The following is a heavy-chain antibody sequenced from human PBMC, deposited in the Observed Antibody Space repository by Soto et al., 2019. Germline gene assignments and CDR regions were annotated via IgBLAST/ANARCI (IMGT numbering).Heavy chain of an antibody. V-gene: IGHV4-39*01. CDR2: IYYNGNT. Sequence: QLQLQESGPGLVKPSETLSLTCTVSGGSISSSPYYWAWIRQPPGKGLQWIGNIYYNGNTFYNPSLRSRVTISIDTSKSQFSLGLSSVTASDTAVYYCARHGLLTNNWNQLNCWGQGTLVTVSS. D-gene: IGHD1-1*01. J-gene: IGHJ4*02. CDR1: GGSISSSPYY. CDR3: ARHGLLTNNWNQLNC.